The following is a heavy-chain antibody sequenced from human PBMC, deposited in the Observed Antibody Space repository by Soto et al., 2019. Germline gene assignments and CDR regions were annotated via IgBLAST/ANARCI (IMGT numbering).Heavy chain of an antibody. D-gene: IGHD5-12*01. CDR2: IIPIFGTA. CDR1: GGTFSSYA. V-gene: IGHV1-69*13. J-gene: IGHJ5*02. Sequence: SVKVSCKASGGTFSSYAISWVRQAPGQGLEWMGGIIPIFGTANYAQKFQGRVTITADESTSTAYMELSSPRSEDTAVYYCARAGYSGYVRWLDPWGQGTLVTVSS. CDR3: ARAGYSGYVRWLDP.